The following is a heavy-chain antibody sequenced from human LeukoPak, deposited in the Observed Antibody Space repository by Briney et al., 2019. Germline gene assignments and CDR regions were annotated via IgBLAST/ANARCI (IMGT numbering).Heavy chain of an antibody. J-gene: IGHJ4*02. Sequence: GGSLRLSCAASGFSFSDAWMNWVRQAPGKGLEWVGHIRSKADGGTPDYIAPVKGRFTISRDNSKDTLYLQMNSLRAEDTAVYFCARHRCTASGCYGDYFDYWGQGILVTVSS. CDR3: ARHRCTASGCYGDYFDY. D-gene: IGHD2-2*01. CDR1: GFSFSDAW. V-gene: IGHV3-15*07. CDR2: IRSKADGGTP.